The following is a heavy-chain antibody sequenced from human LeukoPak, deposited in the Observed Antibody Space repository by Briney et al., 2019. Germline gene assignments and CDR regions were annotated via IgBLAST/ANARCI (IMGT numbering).Heavy chain of an antibody. CDR1: GFTFDDYA. Sequence: GGSLRLSCAASGFTFDDYAMHWVRHAPGKGLEWVSGISWNSGSIVYADSVKGRFTISRDNAKNSLYLQMNSLRAEDIALYYCAKGEVRGVIAPTDYWGQGTLVTVSS. J-gene: IGHJ4*02. CDR2: ISWNSGSI. CDR3: AKGEVRGVIAPTDY. V-gene: IGHV3-9*03. D-gene: IGHD3-10*01.